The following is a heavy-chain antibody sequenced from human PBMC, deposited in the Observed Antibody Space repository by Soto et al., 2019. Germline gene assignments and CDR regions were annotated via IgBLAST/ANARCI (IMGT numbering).Heavy chain of an antibody. CDR2: ISAYNGNT. CDR1: GYTFTSYG. CDR3: ARASGWERRIYYYGMDV. Sequence: QVQLVQSGAEVKKPGASVKVSCKASGYTFTSYGISWVRQAPGQGLEWMGWISAYNGNTNYAQKLQGRVTMTTDTSTSTAYMELRRLRSDDTAVYYCARASGWERRIYYYGMDVWGQGTTVTVSS. J-gene: IGHJ6*02. D-gene: IGHD6-19*01. V-gene: IGHV1-18*01.